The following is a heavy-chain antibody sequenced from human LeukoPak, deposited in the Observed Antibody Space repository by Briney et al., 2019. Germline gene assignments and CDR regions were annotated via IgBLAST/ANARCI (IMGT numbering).Heavy chain of an antibody. CDR2: IRGTDDST. D-gene: IGHD4-17*01. CDR3: AKDREVFGDYGFDS. V-gene: IGHV3-23*01. CDR1: GFTFRFFG. Sequence: PGGSLRLSCAASGFTFRFFGMNWVRQAPGKGLEWVSIIRGTDDSTYYADSVKGRFTVSRDNSKNTLYLQMNSLRAEDTAIYYCAKDREVFGDYGFDSWGQGTLVTVSS. J-gene: IGHJ4*02.